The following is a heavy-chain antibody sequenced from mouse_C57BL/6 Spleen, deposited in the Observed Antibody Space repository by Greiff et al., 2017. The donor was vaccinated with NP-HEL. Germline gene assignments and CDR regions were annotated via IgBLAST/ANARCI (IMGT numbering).Heavy chain of an antibody. Sequence: VQLQQSGPELVKPGASVQISCKASGYTFTDYYMNWVKQSPGKSLEWIGDINPNNGGTSYNQKFKGKATLTVDKSSSTAYLELRSLTSEDSAVYYCARGGYDEAFAYWGKGTLVTVSA. CDR2: INPNNGGT. V-gene: IGHV1-26*01. D-gene: IGHD2-2*01. CDR1: GYTFTDYY. CDR3: ARGGYDEAFAY. J-gene: IGHJ3*01.